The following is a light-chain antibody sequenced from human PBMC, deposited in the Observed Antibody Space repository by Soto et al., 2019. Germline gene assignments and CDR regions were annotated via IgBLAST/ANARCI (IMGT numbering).Light chain of an antibody. CDR1: QSVSSN. V-gene: IGKV3-15*01. CDR2: GAS. J-gene: IGKJ1*01. CDR3: QQYNNWPRT. Sequence: EIVMTQSPATLSVSPGEKNTLSCRASQSVSSNLAWYQQKPGQAPSLLIYGASTRATGIPARFSGSGSGTDFTLTISSLQSEDFAVYYCQQYNNWPRTFGQGTKVDIK.